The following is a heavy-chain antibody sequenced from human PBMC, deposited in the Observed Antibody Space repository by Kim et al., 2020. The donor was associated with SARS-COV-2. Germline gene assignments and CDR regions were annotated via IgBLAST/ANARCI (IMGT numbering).Heavy chain of an antibody. J-gene: IGHJ3*02. CDR3: RREGYYGRGSYRCGAFDI. V-gene: IGHV3-66*01. CDR1: GFTVISNY. Sequence: GGSLRLSCTASGFTVISNYMSWVRQAPGKGLEWVSVIDSGGTTSSADSVKGRFTISRGNSKNTLYLHINRLRADDTAVYYCRREGYYGRGSYRCGAFDI. CDR2: IDSGGTT. D-gene: IGHD3-10*01.